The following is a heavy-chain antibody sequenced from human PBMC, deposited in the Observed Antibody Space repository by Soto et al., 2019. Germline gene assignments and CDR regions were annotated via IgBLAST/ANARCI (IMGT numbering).Heavy chain of an antibody. CDR3: TRGPRGSGSDGGDY. Sequence: QVQLVQSGAEVKKPGASVKVSCKASGYTFIDYYMHWVRQAPGQGLEWMGWINHNSGTTNYARTFQGRVTMTRDTSISTAYMELSSLGSDDTAVFYCTRGPRGSGSDGGDYWGQGTLVTVSS. J-gene: IGHJ4*02. CDR1: GYTFIDYY. D-gene: IGHD3-10*01. CDR2: INHNSGTT. V-gene: IGHV1-2*02.